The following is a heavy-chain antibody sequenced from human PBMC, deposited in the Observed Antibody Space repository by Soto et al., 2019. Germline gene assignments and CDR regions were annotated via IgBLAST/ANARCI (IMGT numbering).Heavy chain of an antibody. Sequence: ASVKVSCKASGCTFTSYGISWVRQAPGQGLEWMGWISAYNGNTNYAQKLQGRVTMTTDTSTSTAYMELRSLRSDDTAVYYCAGDVHDYGDYVFDYWGQGTLVTVSS. V-gene: IGHV1-18*04. CDR3: AGDVHDYGDYVFDY. J-gene: IGHJ4*02. CDR1: GCTFTSYG. CDR2: ISAYNGNT. D-gene: IGHD4-17*01.